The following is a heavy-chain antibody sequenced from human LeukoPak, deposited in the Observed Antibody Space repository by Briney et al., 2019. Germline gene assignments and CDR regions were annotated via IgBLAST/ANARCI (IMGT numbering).Heavy chain of an antibody. CDR1: GYSFTSYW. Sequence: GESLKISCKGSGYSFTSYWIGWVRQMPGKGLEWMGIIYPGDSDTRFSPSFQGQVTISADKSISTAYLQWSSLKASDTAMYYCARQGLRFLEWLETGWDYWGQGPLVTVSS. CDR3: ARQGLRFLEWLETGWDY. D-gene: IGHD3-3*01. J-gene: IGHJ4*02. CDR2: IYPGDSDT. V-gene: IGHV5-51*01.